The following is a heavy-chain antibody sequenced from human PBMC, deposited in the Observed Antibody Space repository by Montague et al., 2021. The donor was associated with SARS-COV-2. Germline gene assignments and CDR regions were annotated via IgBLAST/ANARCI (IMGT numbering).Heavy chain of an antibody. Sequence: SETLSLTCTVSGGSISSRSYYWGWIRQPPGKGLEWIGSIYYSGSTYHNPSLKSRVTISVDTSKNQFSLKLNSVTAADTAVYYCARLRGDYGGTYDTFDIWGQGTMVTVSS. J-gene: IGHJ3*02. CDR1: GGSISSRSYY. V-gene: IGHV4-39*01. CDR3: ARLRGDYGGTYDTFDI. CDR2: IYYSGST. D-gene: IGHD4-23*01.